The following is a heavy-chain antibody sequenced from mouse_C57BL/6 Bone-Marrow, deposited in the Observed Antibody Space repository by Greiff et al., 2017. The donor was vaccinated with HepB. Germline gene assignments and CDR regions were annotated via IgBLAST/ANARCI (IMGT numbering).Heavy chain of an antibody. D-gene: IGHD2-4*01. V-gene: IGHV1-76*01. CDR2: IYPGSGNT. J-gene: IGHJ2*01. Sequence: VQLQQSGAELVRPGASVKLSCKASGYTFTDYYINWVKQRPGQGLEWIARIYPGSGNTYYNEKFKGKATLTADKSSSTAYMQLSSLTSEDSAVYFCAREASTILRPAVDYWGQGTTLTVSS. CDR3: AREASTILRPAVDY. CDR1: GYTFTDYY.